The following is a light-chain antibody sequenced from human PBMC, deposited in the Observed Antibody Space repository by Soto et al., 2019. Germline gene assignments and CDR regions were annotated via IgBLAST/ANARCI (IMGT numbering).Light chain of an antibody. CDR2: AAS. CDR3: PQSYSTPYT. CDR1: QSISNY. J-gene: IGKJ3*01. Sequence: DIQMTQSPSSLSASVGDSVTITCRARQSISNYLNWYQQKPGKAPKLLVYAASSLQSGVPSRFSGSGSGTDFTLTISSLQPEEFATYDCPQSYSTPYTFGPGTKVDI. V-gene: IGKV1-39*01.